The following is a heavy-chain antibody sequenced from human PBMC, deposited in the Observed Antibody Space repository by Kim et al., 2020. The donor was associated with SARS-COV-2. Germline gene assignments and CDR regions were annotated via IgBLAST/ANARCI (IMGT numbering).Heavy chain of an antibody. CDR3: ARRLGFGEFLDAFDI. CDR1: GYSFTSYW. J-gene: IGHJ3*02. Sequence: GESLKISCKGSGYSFTSYWIGWVRQMPGKGLEWMGIIYPGDSDTRYSPSFQGQVTLSADKSISTAYPQWSSLKASDTAMYYCARRLGFGEFLDAFDIWGQGTMVTVSS. D-gene: IGHD3-10*01. CDR2: IYPGDSDT. V-gene: IGHV5-51*01.